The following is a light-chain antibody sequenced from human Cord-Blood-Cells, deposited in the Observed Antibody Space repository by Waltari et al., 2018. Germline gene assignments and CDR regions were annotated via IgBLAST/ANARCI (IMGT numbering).Light chain of an antibody. J-gene: IGKJ2*01. V-gene: IGKV1-39*01. CDR2: AAS. Sequence: DIQTTQSPSFLSASVEARVTITCRASQRLSSYLNWYQQKPGKAPKLLIYAASSLQSGVPSRFSGSGSGTDFTLTISSLQPEDFATYYCQQCYSTPYTFGQGTKLEIK. CDR3: QQCYSTPYT. CDR1: QRLSSY.